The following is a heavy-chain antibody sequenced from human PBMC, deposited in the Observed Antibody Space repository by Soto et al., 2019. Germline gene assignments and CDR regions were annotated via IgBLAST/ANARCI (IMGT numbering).Heavy chain of an antibody. Sequence: EASVNVSCKAAGYTFTGYYMHWVRQAPGQGLELMGWINPNSGVTNYAQKFQGWVTMTRETSISTAYMELSRLRSADTDVYYCDRVYTSSSAGYWYYYCGMKVWGQARTVNVSS. D-gene: IGHD6-6*01. J-gene: IGHJ6*02. CDR3: DRVYTSSSAGYWYYYCGMKV. CDR2: INPNSGVT. V-gene: IGHV1-2*04. CDR1: GYTFTGYY.